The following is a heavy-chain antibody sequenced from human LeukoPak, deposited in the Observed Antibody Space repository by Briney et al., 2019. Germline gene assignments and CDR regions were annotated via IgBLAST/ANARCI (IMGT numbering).Heavy chain of an antibody. Sequence: GRSLRLSCAPSGFTFSSYGMHWVRQAPGKGLEWVAVIWYDGSNKYYADSVKGRFTISRDNSKNTLYLEMNSLRAEDTAVYYCARDKSSGWHHTFDYWGQGTLVTVSS. J-gene: IGHJ4*02. CDR3: ARDKSSGWHHTFDY. CDR2: IWYDGSNK. D-gene: IGHD6-19*01. CDR1: GFTFSSYG. V-gene: IGHV3-33*01.